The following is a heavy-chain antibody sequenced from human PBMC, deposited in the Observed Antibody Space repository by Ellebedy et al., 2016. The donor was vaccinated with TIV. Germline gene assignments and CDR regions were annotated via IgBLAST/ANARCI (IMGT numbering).Heavy chain of an antibody. CDR1: GASISSSGYF. D-gene: IGHD3-9*01. CDR3: ARGEDILYFDS. J-gene: IGHJ4*02. V-gene: IGHV4-39*07. Sequence: MPSETLSLTCTVSGASISSSGYFCAWIRQPPGEGLEWIGSVHYSGGTYYNPSLKSRLTISEDMSKNHFSLSLSSVTAADTAIYYCARGEDILYFDSWGQGTLVTVSS. CDR2: VHYSGGT.